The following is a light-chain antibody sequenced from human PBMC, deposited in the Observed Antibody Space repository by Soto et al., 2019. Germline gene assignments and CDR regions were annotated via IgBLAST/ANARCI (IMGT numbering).Light chain of an antibody. Sequence: DIQMTQSPSSLSAAVGDRVTITCRASQSVSSYLSWYQHRPGEAPKLLIYAASSVQSGVPSRFSGSGSGTDFTLTISSLQPEDFATYSCQQNYNAPPTFGQGTKVEIK. J-gene: IGKJ1*01. CDR1: QSVSSY. V-gene: IGKV1-39*01. CDR2: AAS. CDR3: QQNYNAPPT.